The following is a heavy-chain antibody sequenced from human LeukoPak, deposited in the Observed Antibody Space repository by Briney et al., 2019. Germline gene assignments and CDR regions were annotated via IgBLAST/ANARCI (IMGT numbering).Heavy chain of an antibody. CDR1: GYTFTSYY. Sequence: ASVKVSCKASGYTFTSYYMHWVRQAPGQGLEWMGISNPSGGSRSYAQKFQGRVTMTRDTSTSTVYMELSSLRSEDTAVYYCARLSVVLSDYYYSYGMDVWGRGTTVTVSS. J-gene: IGHJ6*02. D-gene: IGHD2-8*01. V-gene: IGHV1-46*01. CDR2: SNPSGGSR. CDR3: ARLSVVLSDYYYSYGMDV.